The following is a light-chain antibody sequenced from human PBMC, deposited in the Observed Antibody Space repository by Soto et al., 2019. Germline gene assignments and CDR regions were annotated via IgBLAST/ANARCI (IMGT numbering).Light chain of an antibody. CDR1: QSVLHSSNNKNY. J-gene: IGKJ4*01. V-gene: IGKV4-1*01. Sequence: DIVMTQSPDSLAVSLGERATINCKSGQSVLHSSNNKNYLAWYQQRPGQPPKLLIYWASARESGVPDRFSGSGSGTDFTLTISSLQAEDVAVYYCQQYYTTPLTFGGGTKVEIK. CDR2: WAS. CDR3: QQYYTTPLT.